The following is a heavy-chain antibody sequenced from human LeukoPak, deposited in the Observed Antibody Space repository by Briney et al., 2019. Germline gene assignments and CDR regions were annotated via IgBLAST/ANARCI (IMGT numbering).Heavy chain of an antibody. V-gene: IGHV3-74*01. CDR2: INSDGSST. CDR3: ARADSSSWYGDYFDY. D-gene: IGHD6-13*01. J-gene: IGHJ4*02. Sequence: GGSLRLSCAASGFTFSSYWMHWVRQAPGKGLVWVSRINSDGSSTSYADSVKGRFTISRDNAKNTLYLQMNSLRAGDTAVYYCARADSSSWYGDYFDYWGQGTLVTVSS. CDR1: GFTFSSYW.